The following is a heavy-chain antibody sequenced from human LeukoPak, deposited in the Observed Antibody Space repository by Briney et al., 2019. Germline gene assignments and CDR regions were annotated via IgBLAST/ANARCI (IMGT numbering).Heavy chain of an antibody. Sequence: SVKVSCKASGGTFSSYAISWVRQAPGQGLEWMGRIIPILGIADYAQKFQGRVTITADKSTSTAYMELSSLRSEDTAVYHCARDRHYDAASVFDPWGQGTLVTVSS. D-gene: IGHD3-3*01. CDR2: IIPILGIA. CDR1: GGTFSSYA. CDR3: ARDRHYDAASVFDP. V-gene: IGHV1-69*04. J-gene: IGHJ5*02.